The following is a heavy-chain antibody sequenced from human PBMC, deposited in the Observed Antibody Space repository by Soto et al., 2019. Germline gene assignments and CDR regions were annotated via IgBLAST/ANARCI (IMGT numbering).Heavy chain of an antibody. J-gene: IGHJ4*02. V-gene: IGHV3-23*01. CDR3: AKRAPYYFDS. CDR1: GFTYIDYA. Sequence: SGGSLRLSCAASGFTYIDYARSWVRQAPGKGLEWVSTIGTSGGTYYPDSVRGRFTISRDNSRNTLYLQMNSLRPEDTAVYYCAKRAPYYFDSWGQGTQVTVSS. CDR2: IGTSGGT.